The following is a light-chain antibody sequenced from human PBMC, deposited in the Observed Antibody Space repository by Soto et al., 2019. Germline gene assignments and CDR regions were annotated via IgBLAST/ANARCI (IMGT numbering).Light chain of an antibody. CDR1: QSVSTR. CDR2: GAS. CDR3: QQYHNWPVT. Sequence: EIVRTQSPATLSVSPGERVTFSCRASQSVSTRLAWYQHKPGQAPRLLISGASTGATGIPPRFSGSGSGTDFTLTVNSLQSEDIAVYYCQQYHNWPVTFGGGTKVDIK. V-gene: IGKV3-15*01. J-gene: IGKJ4*01.